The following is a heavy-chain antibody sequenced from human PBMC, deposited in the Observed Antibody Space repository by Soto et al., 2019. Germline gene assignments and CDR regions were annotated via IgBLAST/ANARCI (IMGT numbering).Heavy chain of an antibody. J-gene: IGHJ4*02. CDR3: ASPQQWLGQRGDFDY. V-gene: IGHV3-7*05. CDR1: GLPFRSYW. D-gene: IGHD6-19*01. Sequence: EVQLVESGGALVQPGGPLGLSCPAPGLPFRSYWMSWVRKAPGKGLEWVANIRQDGSDKYYVDSVKGRFTISRDNSKNSLYLQMNSLRAEDTAIYYCASPQQWLGQRGDFDYWGQGTLVTVSS. CDR2: IRQDGSDK.